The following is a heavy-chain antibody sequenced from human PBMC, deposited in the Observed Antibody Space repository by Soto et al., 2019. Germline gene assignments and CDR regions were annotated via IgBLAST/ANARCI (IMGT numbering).Heavy chain of an antibody. CDR1: GFTFSLHW. Sequence: EVQVVESGGGLVQPGGSLRLSCAASGFTFSLHWMNWVRQAPGKGLEWVANIDQGGTDKYYAHSVKGRFIISRAYAKNSPVLQMDSRPPEDTAVYCCARGVLRYLEWPQGGYGMDGWGQGTTVIVAS. CDR3: ARGVLRYLEWPQGGYGMDG. V-gene: IGHV3-7*01. J-gene: IGHJ6*02. CDR2: IDQGGTDK. D-gene: IGHD3-3*01.